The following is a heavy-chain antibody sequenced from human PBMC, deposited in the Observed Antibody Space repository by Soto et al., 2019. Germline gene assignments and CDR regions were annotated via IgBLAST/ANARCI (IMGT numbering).Heavy chain of an antibody. D-gene: IGHD3-3*01. CDR1: GFTFSNAW. CDR2: IKSKTDGGTT. Sequence: GGSLRLSCAASGFTFSNAWMSWVRQAPGKGLEWVGRIKSKTDGGTTDYAAPVKGRFTISRDDSKNTLYLQMNSLKTEDTAVYYCTTRRRNYDFWSGEDYYYYYMDVWGKGTTVTVSS. V-gene: IGHV3-15*01. J-gene: IGHJ6*03. CDR3: TTRRRNYDFWSGEDYYYYYMDV.